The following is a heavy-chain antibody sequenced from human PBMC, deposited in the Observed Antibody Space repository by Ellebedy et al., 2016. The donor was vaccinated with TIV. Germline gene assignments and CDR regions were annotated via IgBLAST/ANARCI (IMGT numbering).Heavy chain of an antibody. J-gene: IGHJ5*02. CDR3: AKIEGFGEFDP. V-gene: IGHV3-30*02. CDR2: IRYDGSNK. CDR1: GFIFSNYG. D-gene: IGHD3-10*01. Sequence: GESLKISCAASGFIFSNYGMHWVRQAPGKGLEWVALIRYDGSNKKYADSVKGRFTISRDNAKNTLYLQMNSLRAEHTAMYYCAKIEGFGEFDPWGQGTLVTVSS.